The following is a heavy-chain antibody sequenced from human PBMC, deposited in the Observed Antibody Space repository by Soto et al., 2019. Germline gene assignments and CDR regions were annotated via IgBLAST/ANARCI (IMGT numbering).Heavy chain of an antibody. V-gene: IGHV3-30*18. CDR1: GFTFSSYG. CDR3: AKTSYSGSPYAYFDY. CDR2: ISYDGSNK. D-gene: IGHD1-26*01. J-gene: IGHJ4*02. Sequence: GGSLRLSCAASGFTFSSYGMHWVRQAPGKGLEWVAVISYDGSNKYYADSVKGRFTISRDNSKNTLYLQMNSLRAEDTAVYYCAKTSYSGSPYAYFDYWGQGTLVTVSS.